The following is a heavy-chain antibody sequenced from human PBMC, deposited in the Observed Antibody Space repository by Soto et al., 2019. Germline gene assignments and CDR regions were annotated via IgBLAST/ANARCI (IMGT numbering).Heavy chain of an antibody. CDR3: AKERTTVQGPQSD. CDR2: ISSDAGGVT. Sequence: EVQLLESGGGLVRPWGSLRLSCAASGFTFNRYPMLWVRQAPGKGLEWVSAISSDAGGVTFYADSVKGRFTISRDNPENTLYLQMNSLRVEDTAMYYCAKERTTVQGPQSDWGQGTRVTVSS. CDR1: GFTFNRYP. D-gene: IGHD4-4*01. J-gene: IGHJ4*02. V-gene: IGHV3-23*01.